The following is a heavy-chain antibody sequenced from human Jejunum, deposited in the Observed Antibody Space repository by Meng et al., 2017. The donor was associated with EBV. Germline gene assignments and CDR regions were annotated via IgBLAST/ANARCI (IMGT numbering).Heavy chain of an antibody. D-gene: IGHD2-8*02. V-gene: IGHV7-4-1*02. J-gene: IGHJ5*02. Sequence: QVQLGQSGSELKKPVASVKVSCKASGCTFTSSGINWVRQAPGQGLEWMGWINTNTGYPTYAQDFTGRFVFSLDTSVSTAYLQINSLSTEDNAVYYCARVRPGGGWFDPWGQGTLVTVSS. CDR1: GCTFTSSG. CDR2: INTNTGYP. CDR3: ARVRPGGGWFDP.